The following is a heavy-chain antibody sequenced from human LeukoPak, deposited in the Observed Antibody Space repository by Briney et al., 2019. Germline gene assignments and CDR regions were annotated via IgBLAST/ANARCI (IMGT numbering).Heavy chain of an antibody. V-gene: IGHV5-51*01. D-gene: IGHD3-22*01. CDR1: GYRFNAYW. CDR2: IYPDDSDT. J-gene: IGHJ3*01. CDR3: ARPNITSYYDSRGYDAFDV. Sequence: GESLKISCKGSGYRFNAYWIAWGRQMPGKGLEWMGIIYPDDSDTRYSPSLQGQVTISADKSVRTAYLQWSSLKASDTAMYYCARPNITSYYDSRGYDAFDVWGQGTMVTVSS.